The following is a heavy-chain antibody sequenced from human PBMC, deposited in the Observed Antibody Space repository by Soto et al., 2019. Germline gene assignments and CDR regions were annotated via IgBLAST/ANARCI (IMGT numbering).Heavy chain of an antibody. Sequence: GGSLRLSCAASGFTVSNNYMGWVRQAPGQGLEWVSVISSGDRTYLADSVRGRFTISRDNSKNTLHLQMGSLRAEDTAVYYCARDIGDKYGAFDLWGQGTMVTV. V-gene: IGHV3-53*01. D-gene: IGHD2-21*01. CDR3: ARDIGDKYGAFDL. CDR1: GFTVSNNY. CDR2: ISSGDRT. J-gene: IGHJ3*01.